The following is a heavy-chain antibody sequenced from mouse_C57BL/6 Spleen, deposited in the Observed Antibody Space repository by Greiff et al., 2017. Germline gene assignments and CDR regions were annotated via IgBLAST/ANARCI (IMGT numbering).Heavy chain of an antibody. D-gene: IGHD2-1*01. V-gene: IGHV5-17*01. Sequence: DVQLQESGGGLVKPGGSLKLSCAASGFTFSDYGMHWVRQAPEKGLEWVAYVSSGSSTIYYADTVKGRFTISRDNAKNTLFLQMTSLRSEDTAMYYCARVSLIYGNHGYWYFDVWGTGTTVTVSS. CDR2: VSSGSSTI. J-gene: IGHJ1*03. CDR1: GFTFSDYG. CDR3: ARVSLIYGNHGYWYFDV.